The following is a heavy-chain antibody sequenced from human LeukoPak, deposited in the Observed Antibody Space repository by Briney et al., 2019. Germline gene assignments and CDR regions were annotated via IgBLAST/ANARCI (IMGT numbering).Heavy chain of an antibody. V-gene: IGHV4-34*01. J-gene: IGHJ3*02. CDR3: ARPTIALLAFDI. Sequence: SETLSLTCAVYGGSFSGYYWSWIRQPPGKGLEWIGEINHSGSTNSNPSPKSRVIISIDTSKNQFSLKLSSVTAADTAVYYCARPTIALLAFDIWGQGTMVTVSS. D-gene: IGHD5-24*01. CDR1: GGSFSGYY. CDR2: INHSGST.